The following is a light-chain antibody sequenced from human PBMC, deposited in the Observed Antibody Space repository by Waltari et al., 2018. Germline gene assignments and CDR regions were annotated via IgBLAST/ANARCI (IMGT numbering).Light chain of an antibody. CDR1: SSNIGAGSG. Sequence: QSVLTQPPSVSGAPGPRVTISCTGSSSNIGAGSGVHWYQQFSGTAPKLLLFDNDNRPSGVPDRFSGSRSGTSAYLAITGLQTDDEADYFCQSYDSGQWVFGGGTKVTVL. CDR3: QSYDSGQWV. CDR2: DND. V-gene: IGLV1-40*01. J-gene: IGLJ3*02.